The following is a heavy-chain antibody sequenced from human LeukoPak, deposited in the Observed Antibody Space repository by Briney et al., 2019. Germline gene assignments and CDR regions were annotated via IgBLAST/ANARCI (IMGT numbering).Heavy chain of an antibody. V-gene: IGHV4-59*01. Sequence: SETLSLTCTVSGGSISSYYWSWIRQPPGKGLEWIGYIYYSGSTNYNPSLKSRVTISVDTSKNQFSLKLSSVTAADTAVYYCARDIHSGWSDAFDIWGQGTMVTVSS. D-gene: IGHD6-19*01. CDR2: IYYSGST. J-gene: IGHJ3*02. CDR3: ARDIHSGWSDAFDI. CDR1: GGSISSYY.